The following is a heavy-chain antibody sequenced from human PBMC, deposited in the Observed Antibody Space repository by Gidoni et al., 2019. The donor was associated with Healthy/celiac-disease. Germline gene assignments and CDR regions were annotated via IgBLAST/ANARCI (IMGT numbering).Heavy chain of an antibody. V-gene: IGHV3-21*01. D-gene: IGHD2-2*01. CDR1: GFTFSSYS. CDR2: ISSSSSYI. J-gene: IGHJ3*02. Sequence: EVQLVESGGGLVKPGGSLRLSCAASGFTFSSYSMNWVRQAPGKGLEWVSSISSSSSYIYYADSVKGRFTISRDNAKNSLYLQMNSLRAEDTAVYYCARPRDIVVVPVDAFDIWGQGTMVTVSS. CDR3: ARPRDIVVVPVDAFDI.